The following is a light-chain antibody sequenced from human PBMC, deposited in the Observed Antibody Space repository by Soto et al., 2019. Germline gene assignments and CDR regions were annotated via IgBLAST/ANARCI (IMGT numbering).Light chain of an antibody. CDR1: QSVSSY. CDR2: DAS. CDR3: QQFSSYPLT. Sequence: EIVLTQSPATLSLSRGERATLSCRASQSVSSYLAWYQQKPGQAPRLLIYDASNRATGIPARFSGSGSGTDFTLTISRLEPEDFAVYYCQQFSSYPLTFGQGTRLEI. V-gene: IGKV3-11*01. J-gene: IGKJ5*01.